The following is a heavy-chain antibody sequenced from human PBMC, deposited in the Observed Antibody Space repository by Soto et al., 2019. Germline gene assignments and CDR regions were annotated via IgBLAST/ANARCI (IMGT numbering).Heavy chain of an antibody. Sequence: GGSLRLSCAASGFTFSHYVLSWVRQAPGGGLEWVSSISGSGSSVYLADSVRGRFAMSRDLSTNTVSLQMNSLTVEDTAIYYCAKVRASYLSASYFYYGLEVWGQGTTVTVSS. J-gene: IGHJ6*02. V-gene: IGHV3-23*01. CDR1: GFTFSHYV. D-gene: IGHD2-21*01. CDR3: AKVRASYLSASYFYYGLEV. CDR2: ISGSGSSV.